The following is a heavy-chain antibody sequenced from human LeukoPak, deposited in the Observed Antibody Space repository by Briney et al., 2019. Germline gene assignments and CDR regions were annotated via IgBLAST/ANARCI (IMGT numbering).Heavy chain of an antibody. J-gene: IGHJ4*02. V-gene: IGHV4-59*01. CDR2: IYYSGTA. D-gene: IGHD1-1*01. Sequence: PSETLSLTCTVSGGTISGAYWGWIRQPPGKRLEWIGYIYYSGTATYNPSLRSRVTLLVDTSKNQLSLKLASVTAADTAVYYCARDHDLYYLDSWGRGTLVTVSS. CDR1: GGTISGAY. CDR3: ARDHDLYYLDS.